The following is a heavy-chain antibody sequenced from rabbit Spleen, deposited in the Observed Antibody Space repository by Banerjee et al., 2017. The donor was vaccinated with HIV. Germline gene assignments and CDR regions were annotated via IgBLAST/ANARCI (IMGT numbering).Heavy chain of an antibody. Sequence: QEQLVESGGGLVQPEGSLTLTCKASGFSFSDRDVMCWVRQAPGKGLEWIACINAATAKPVYASWAKGRFIMSKPSSTTVTLQVTSLTAADTATYFCARETSSGWGIVSFYFSLWGPGTLVTVS. CDR1: GFSFSDRDV. CDR3: ARETSSGWGIVSFYFSL. D-gene: IGHD4-1*01. CDR2: INAATAKP. J-gene: IGHJ4*01. V-gene: IGHV1S45*01.